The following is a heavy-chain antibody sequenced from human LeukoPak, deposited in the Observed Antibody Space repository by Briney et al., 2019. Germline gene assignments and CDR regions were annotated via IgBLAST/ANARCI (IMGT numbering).Heavy chain of an antibody. Sequence: GGSLRLSCAASGXTFSRYGMHWVRQAPGKGLEWVAVIWYDGSNKYYAESVKGRFTISRDNSKNTLHLQMNSLRAEDTAVYYCARDPPMYYYDEPGSRDAFDIWGQGTMVTVSS. V-gene: IGHV3-33*01. CDR1: GXTFSRYG. CDR2: IWYDGSNK. D-gene: IGHD3-22*01. CDR3: ARDPPMYYYDEPGSRDAFDI. J-gene: IGHJ3*02.